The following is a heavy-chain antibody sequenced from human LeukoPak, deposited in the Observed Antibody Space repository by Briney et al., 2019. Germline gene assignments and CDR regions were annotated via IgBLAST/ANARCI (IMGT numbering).Heavy chain of an antibody. J-gene: IGHJ5*02. V-gene: IGHV4-59*12. CDR1: GGSISSYY. D-gene: IGHD6-13*01. Sequence: SETLSLTCTVSGGSISSYYWSWIRQPPGKGLEWIGYIYYSGSTNYNPSLKSRVTISVDTSKNQFSLKLSSVTAADTAVYYCASSYSSSWYRGINWFDPWGQGTLVTVSS. CDR3: ASSYSSSWYRGINWFDP. CDR2: IYYSGST.